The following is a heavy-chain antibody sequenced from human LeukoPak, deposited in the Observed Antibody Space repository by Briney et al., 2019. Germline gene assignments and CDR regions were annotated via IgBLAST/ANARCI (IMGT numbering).Heavy chain of an antibody. CDR2: ISAYNGNT. Sequence: GASVKVSCKASGYTFTSYGISWVRQAPGQGLEWMGWISAYNGNTNYAQKLQGRVTMTTDTSTSTAYMELRSLRSDDTAVYYCARSTRRVLYRIAAAGNHYYYYMDVWGKGTTVTVSS. D-gene: IGHD6-13*01. V-gene: IGHV1-18*01. J-gene: IGHJ6*03. CDR1: GYTFTSYG. CDR3: ARSTRRVLYRIAAAGNHYYYYMDV.